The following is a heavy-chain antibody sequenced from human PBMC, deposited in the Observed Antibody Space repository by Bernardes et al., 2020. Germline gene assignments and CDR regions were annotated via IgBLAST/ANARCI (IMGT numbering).Heavy chain of an antibody. CDR2: ISGDGGSK. V-gene: IGHV3-23*01. Sequence: GGSLRLSCEASGIIFSSSAMSWVRQAPGKGLEYVSVISGDGGSKYYADSVRGRFRISRDNAQNTVFLQMDSLGDDDTAVYYCAKGGDYVWGSYRYTPFDLWGQGRQVTVSS. J-gene: IGHJ4*02. D-gene: IGHD3-16*02. CDR3: AKGGDYVWGSYRYTPFDL. CDR1: GIIFSSSA.